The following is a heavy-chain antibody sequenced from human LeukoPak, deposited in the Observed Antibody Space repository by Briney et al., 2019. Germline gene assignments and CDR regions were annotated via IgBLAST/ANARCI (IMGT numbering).Heavy chain of an antibody. J-gene: IGHJ4*02. D-gene: IGHD3-22*01. V-gene: IGHV6-1*01. CDR1: GDSVSINSAS. CDR2: TYYRSKWSH. Sequence: SQTLSLTFAISGDSVSINSASWSWIRQSPSRGLEWLGRTYYRSKWSHDYALSVKSRITINPDTSKNQFSLKLSSVTAADTAVYYCAARFYYYDSSGYNQRVVDYWGQGTLVTVSS. CDR3: AARFYYYDSSGYNQRVVDY.